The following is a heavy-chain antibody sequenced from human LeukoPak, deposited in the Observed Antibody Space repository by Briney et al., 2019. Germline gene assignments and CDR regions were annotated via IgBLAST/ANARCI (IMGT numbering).Heavy chain of an antibody. CDR3: ARVGDHEGFDY. J-gene: IGHJ4*02. CDR1: GGSISRYY. Sequence: PSETLSLTCTVSGGSISRYYWSWIRQPPGKGLEWIGYIYYSGSTNYNPSLKSRVTISVDTSKNQFSLKLSSVAAADTAGYYCARVGDHEGFDYWGQGTLVTVSS. CDR2: IYYSGST. D-gene: IGHD4-17*01. V-gene: IGHV4-59*01.